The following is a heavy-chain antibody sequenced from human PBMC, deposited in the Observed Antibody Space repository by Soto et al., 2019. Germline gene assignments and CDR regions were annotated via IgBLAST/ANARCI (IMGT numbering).Heavy chain of an antibody. CDR2: IRGKANSYAK. CDR1: GFTFSGSA. Sequence: GGSVRLSXAASGFTFSGSAMDWVRQASGKGLEWVGCIRGKANSYAKAYAASVKARFTISTDDSKNMAYLQVISLKTEDTPVYYFTTPPGYSHGFGYWGQGTLVTVSS. CDR3: TTPPGYSHGFGY. V-gene: IGHV3-73*01. D-gene: IGHD6-13*01. J-gene: IGHJ4*02.